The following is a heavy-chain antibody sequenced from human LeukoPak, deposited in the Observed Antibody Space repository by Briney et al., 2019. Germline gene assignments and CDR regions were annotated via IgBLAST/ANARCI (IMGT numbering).Heavy chain of an antibody. V-gene: IGHV4-38-2*01. CDR3: ARIRMITFGGVIVRTYYFDY. J-gene: IGHJ4*02. D-gene: IGHD3-16*02. Sequence: SETLSLXCAVSNYSISSGYYWGWIRQPPGKGLAWIGSIYHRGNTYYNPSLKSRVTISVDTSKNQFSLKLSSVTAADTAVYYCARIRMITFGGVIVRTYYFDYWGQGTLVIVSS. CDR1: NYSISSGYY. CDR2: IYHRGNT.